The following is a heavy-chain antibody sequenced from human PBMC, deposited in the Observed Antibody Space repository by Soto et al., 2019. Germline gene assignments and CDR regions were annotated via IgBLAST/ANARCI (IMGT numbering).Heavy chain of an antibody. CDR2: IYYSGST. V-gene: IGHV4-59*11. J-gene: IGHJ5*02. CDR3: ATSAAGTLDENWFDP. Sequence: SATLSLTSTAYGASIRIHYWTWLQQSPGKGLEWIGYIYYSGSTNYNPSLKSRVTISVDTSKNQFSLKLSSVTAADTAVYYCATSAAGTLDENWFDPWGQGTLVTVS. CDR1: GASIRIHY. D-gene: IGHD6-13*01.